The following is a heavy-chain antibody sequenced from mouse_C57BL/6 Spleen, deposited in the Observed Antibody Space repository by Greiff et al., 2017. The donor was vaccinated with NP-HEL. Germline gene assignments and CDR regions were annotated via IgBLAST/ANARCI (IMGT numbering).Heavy chain of an antibody. V-gene: IGHV14-2*01. CDR3: APYGTYDFAY. D-gene: IGHD2-1*01. CDR2: IDPEDGAT. CDR1: GFNIKDYY. Sequence: EVQLQQSGAELVKPGASVKLSCTASGFNIKDYYMHWVKQRTEQGLEWIGRIDPEDGATKYAPKFQGTATITADTSSNTAYLQLRSLTAEDTAVYYCAPYGTYDFAYWGQGTTLTVSA. J-gene: IGHJ2*01.